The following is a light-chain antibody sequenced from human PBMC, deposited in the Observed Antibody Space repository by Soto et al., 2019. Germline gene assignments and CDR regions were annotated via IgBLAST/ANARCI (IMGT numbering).Light chain of an antibody. Sequence: IVMTQSPATLSVSPGETATLSCRASQSIANNLAWYQQRPCQVPRLLVSGASTRATGIPVRFSGSRSGTEFPLTIASLQSEDFAVYYCHQYNNWPQTFGQGTKVEI. CDR2: GAS. CDR3: HQYNNWPQT. J-gene: IGKJ1*01. V-gene: IGKV3D-15*01. CDR1: QSIANN.